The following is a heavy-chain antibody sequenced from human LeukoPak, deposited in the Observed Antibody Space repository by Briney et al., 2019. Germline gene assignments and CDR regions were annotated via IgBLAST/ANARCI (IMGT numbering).Heavy chain of an antibody. D-gene: IGHD1-7*01. CDR3: ARLTGTTQTFDY. Sequence: ASVKVSCKASGYTFTSYYMHWVRQAPGQGLEWMGIINPSGGSTSYAQKFQGRVTMTRDMSTSTVYMELSSLRSEDTAAYYCARLTGTTQTFDYWGQGTLVTVSS. CDR1: GYTFTSYY. CDR2: INPSGGST. V-gene: IGHV1-46*01. J-gene: IGHJ4*02.